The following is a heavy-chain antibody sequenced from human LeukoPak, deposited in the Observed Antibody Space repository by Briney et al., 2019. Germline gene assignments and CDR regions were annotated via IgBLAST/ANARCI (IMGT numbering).Heavy chain of an antibody. V-gene: IGHV3-30*18. CDR1: GFTFSSYG. D-gene: IGHD3-16*01. CDR3: TKGQLWASGRAFDI. Sequence: GGSLRLSCAASGFTFSSYGMHWVRQAPGKGLEWVAVISYDGSNKYYADSAKGRFTISRDNSKNTLYLQMNNLRPEDTAVYYCTKGQLWASGRAFDIWGQGTMAIVSS. CDR2: ISYDGSNK. J-gene: IGHJ3*02.